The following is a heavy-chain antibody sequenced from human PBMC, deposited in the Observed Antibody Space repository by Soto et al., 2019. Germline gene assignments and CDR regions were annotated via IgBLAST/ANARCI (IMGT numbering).Heavy chain of an antibody. J-gene: IGHJ5*01. Sequence: GGSLRLSCEASGFIFSTTDMSWVRQAPGKGLEWVSTIYGDGRTTYYADSVRGRFSISRDNSKNMVYLQMDSLRVDDTAIYYCVKNSGWFNSWGQGSLVTVSS. CDR1: GFIFSTTD. CDR2: IYGDGRTT. D-gene: IGHD3-10*01. CDR3: VKNSGWFNS. V-gene: IGHV3-23*01.